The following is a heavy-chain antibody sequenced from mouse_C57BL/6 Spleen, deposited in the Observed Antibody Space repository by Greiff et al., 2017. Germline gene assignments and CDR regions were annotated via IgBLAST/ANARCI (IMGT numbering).Heavy chain of an antibody. CDR2: INPNNGGT. J-gene: IGHJ3*01. CDR3: ARDYYGSSYVEAY. D-gene: IGHD1-1*01. CDR1: GYTFTDYN. V-gene: IGHV1-22*01. Sequence: VQLKESGPELVKPGASVKMSCKASGYTFTDYNMHWVKQSHGKSLEWIGYINPNNGGTSYNQKFKGKATLTVNKSSSTAYMELRSLTSEESAVYYCARDYYGSSYVEAYWGQGTLVTVSA.